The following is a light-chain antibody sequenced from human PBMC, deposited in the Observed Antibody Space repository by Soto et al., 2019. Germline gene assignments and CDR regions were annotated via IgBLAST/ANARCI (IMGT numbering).Light chain of an antibody. Sequence: LTQPASVSGSPGQSITISCTGTSSDVGGYNYVSWYQQHPGKAPKLMIYDVSNRPSGVSDRFSGSKSGNTASLTISGLQAEDEADYYCRSYTSRSTYVFGTGTKVTVL. V-gene: IGLV2-14*01. J-gene: IGLJ1*01. CDR3: RSYTSRSTYV. CDR1: SSDVGGYNY. CDR2: DVS.